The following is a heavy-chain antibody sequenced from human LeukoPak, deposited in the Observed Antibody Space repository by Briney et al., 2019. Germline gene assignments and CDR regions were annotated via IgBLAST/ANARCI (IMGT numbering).Heavy chain of an antibody. J-gene: IGHJ4*02. CDR3: AKDRFIGYGSGSYLDY. V-gene: IGHV3-23*01. CDR2: ISGSGGST. Sequence: PGGSLRLSCAASGFTFSSYAMNWVRQAPGKGLEWVSAISGSGGSTYYADSVRGRFTISRDNSKNTLYLQMNSLRAEDTAVYYCAKDRFIGYGSGSYLDYWGQGTLVTVSS. CDR1: GFTFSSYA. D-gene: IGHD3-10*01.